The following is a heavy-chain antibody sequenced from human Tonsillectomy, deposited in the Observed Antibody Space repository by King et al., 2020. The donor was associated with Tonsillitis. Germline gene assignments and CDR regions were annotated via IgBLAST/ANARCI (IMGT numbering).Heavy chain of an antibody. J-gene: IGHJ3*02. CDR3: AKEGVVGATSAFDI. Sequence: VQLVESGGGVVQPGGSLRLSCAASGFTFSSYGMHWVRQAPGKGLEGVAFIQYDGINKYYAESVKGRFTISRDNSKNTLYLQMNSLRPEDTAVYYCAKEGVVGATSAFDIWGQGTMVTVSS. CDR1: GFTFSSYG. CDR2: IQYDGINK. D-gene: IGHD1-26*01. V-gene: IGHV3-30*02.